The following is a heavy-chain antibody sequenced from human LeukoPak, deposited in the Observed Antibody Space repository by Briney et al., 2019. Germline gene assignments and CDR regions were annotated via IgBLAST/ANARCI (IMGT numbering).Heavy chain of an antibody. CDR3: AKLRRSWAVTNHALDY. CDR1: GFTFSSYA. CDR2: ISGTGGST. Sequence: PGGSLRLSCAASGFTFSSYAMNWVRQSPERGLEWVSAISGTGGSTSYADSLKGRFTISRDNSKNTLYLQMNSLRAEDTAVYYCAKLRRSWAVTNHALDYWGQGTLVTVSS. J-gene: IGHJ4*02. D-gene: IGHD4-17*01. V-gene: IGHV3-23*01.